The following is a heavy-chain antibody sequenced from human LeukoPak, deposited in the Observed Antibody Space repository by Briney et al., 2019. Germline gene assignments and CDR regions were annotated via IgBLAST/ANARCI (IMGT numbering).Heavy chain of an antibody. J-gene: IGHJ3*02. CDR2: IYYSGST. CDR3: ARVRNYPYSFDI. V-gene: IGHV4-30-4*01. Sequence: PSQTLSLTCTVSGGSISSGDYYWSWIRQPPGKGLEWIGYIYYSGSTYYSPSLKSRVTISVDTSKNQFSLKLSSVTAADTAVYYCARVRNYPYSFDIWGQGTMVTVSS. D-gene: IGHD3-9*01. CDR1: GGSISSGDYY.